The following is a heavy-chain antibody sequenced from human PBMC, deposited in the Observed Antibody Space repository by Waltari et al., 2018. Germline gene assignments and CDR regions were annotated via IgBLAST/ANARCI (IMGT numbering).Heavy chain of an antibody. Sequence: QLQLVESGGGVVQPGGSLRLSCEASGFTFNNFGVHWVRQAPGKGVEGVAGIRYDGDNKFYADSVKGRFIISRDNSKNTLFLETNSLRIEDTAVYYCARDIIAPRPDGFDVWGQGTLVTVSA. J-gene: IGHJ3*01. CDR3: ARDIIAPRPDGFDV. CDR1: GFTFNNFG. CDR2: IRYDGDNK. D-gene: IGHD6-6*01. V-gene: IGHV3-33*01.